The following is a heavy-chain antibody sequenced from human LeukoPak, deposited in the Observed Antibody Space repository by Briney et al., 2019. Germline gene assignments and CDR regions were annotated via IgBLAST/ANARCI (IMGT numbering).Heavy chain of an antibody. V-gene: IGHV3-23*01. D-gene: IGHD3-22*01. CDR2: ISGSGGST. J-gene: IGHJ4*02. CDR1: GFTFSTYA. Sequence: PTGGSLRLSCAASGFTFSTYAMSWVRQAPGKGLEWVSRISGSGGSTHHADSVKGRFTISRDNSKNTLYLQMNSLRAEDTAVYYCARDRDSSLSYSPSPWGQGTLVTVSS. CDR3: ARDRDSSLSYSPSP.